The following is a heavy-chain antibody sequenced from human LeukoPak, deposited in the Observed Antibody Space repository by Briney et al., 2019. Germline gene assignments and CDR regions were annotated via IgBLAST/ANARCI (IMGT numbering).Heavy chain of an antibody. D-gene: IGHD3-22*01. CDR1: GGSISSSSYY. V-gene: IGHV4-39*01. CDR2: IYYSVST. CDR3: ARTPSGYLANWFDP. Sequence: SETLSLTCTVSGGSISSSSYYWGWIRQPPGKGLEWIGSIYYSVSTYYNPSLKSRVTISVDTSKNQFSLKLSSVTAADTAVYYCARTPSGYLANWFDPWGQGTLVTVSS. J-gene: IGHJ5*02.